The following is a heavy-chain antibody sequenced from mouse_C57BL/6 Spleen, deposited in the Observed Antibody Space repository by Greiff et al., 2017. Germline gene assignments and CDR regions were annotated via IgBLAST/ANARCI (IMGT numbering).Heavy chain of an antibody. CDR3: ARDGWALPRGPFAY. CDR1: GFTFSSYA. Sequence: DVMLVESGGGLVKPGGSLKLSCAASGFTFSSYAMSWVRQTPEKRLEWVATISDGGSYTYYPDNVKGRFTISRDNAKNNLYLQMSHLKSEDTAMYYWARDGWALPRGPFAYWGQGTLVTVSA. D-gene: IGHD1-1*02. CDR2: ISDGGSYT. J-gene: IGHJ3*01. V-gene: IGHV5-4*01.